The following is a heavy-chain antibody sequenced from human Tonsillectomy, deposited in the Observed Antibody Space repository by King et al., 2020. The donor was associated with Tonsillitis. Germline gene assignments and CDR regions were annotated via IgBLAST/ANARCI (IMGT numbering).Heavy chain of an antibody. J-gene: IGHJ4*02. CDR2: ISYDGSTK. CDR3: AKSGDSYGFDS. V-gene: IGHV3-30*18. D-gene: IGHD5-18*01. CDR1: GFSFSNYG. Sequence: VQLVESGGGVVQPGRSLRLSCEASGFSFSNYGMHWVRQAPGKGLEWVAVISYDGSTKFYGDSVKGRFTISRDNSKSTLYLQMKSLRVEDTSLYYCAKSGDSYGFDSWGQGSLVTVSS.